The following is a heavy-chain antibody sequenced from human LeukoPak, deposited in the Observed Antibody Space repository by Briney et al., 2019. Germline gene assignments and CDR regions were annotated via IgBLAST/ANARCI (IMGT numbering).Heavy chain of an antibody. D-gene: IGHD3-10*01. CDR3: ARELLWFGELSGGYNWFDP. J-gene: IGHJ5*02. CDR1: GYSISSGYY. Sequence: SETLSLTCAVSGYSISSGYYWGWIRQPPGKGLEWIGSIYHSGSTYYNPSLKSRVTISVDTSKNQFSLKLSSVTAADTAVYYCARELLWFGELSGGYNWFDPWGQGTLVTVSS. CDR2: IYHSGST. V-gene: IGHV4-38-2*02.